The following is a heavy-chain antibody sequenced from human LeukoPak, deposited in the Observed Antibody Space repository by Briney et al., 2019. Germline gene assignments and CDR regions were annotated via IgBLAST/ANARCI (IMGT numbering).Heavy chain of an antibody. J-gene: IGHJ4*02. Sequence: GGSLRLSCAASGFTFSSYGMHWVRQAPGKGPEWVAVIWYDGSNKYYADSVKGRFTISRDNSKNTLYLQMNSLRAEDTAVYYCARKPTILDYWGQGTLVTVSS. CDR2: IWYDGSNK. D-gene: IGHD5-12*01. CDR1: GFTFSSYG. V-gene: IGHV3-33*01. CDR3: ARKPTILDY.